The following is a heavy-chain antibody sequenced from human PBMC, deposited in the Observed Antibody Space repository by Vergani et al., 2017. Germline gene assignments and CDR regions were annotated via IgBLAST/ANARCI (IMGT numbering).Heavy chain of an antibody. CDR3: ATPQTVATGGMEV. Sequence: EVQLLESGGDLVQPGGSLRLSCAASGFTFNHYAMNWVRQAPGKGLEWVSGISGSGGSTYYAGSVKGRFTISRDSSKNTLYLQMTSLSAGDTAVYYCATPQTVATGGMEVWGQGTTVIVSS. CDR2: ISGSGGST. D-gene: IGHD5-12*01. V-gene: IGHV3-23*01. J-gene: IGHJ6*02. CDR1: GFTFNHYA.